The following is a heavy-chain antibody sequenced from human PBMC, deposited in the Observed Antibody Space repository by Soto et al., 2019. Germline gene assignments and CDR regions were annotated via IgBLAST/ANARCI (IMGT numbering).Heavy chain of an antibody. J-gene: IGHJ4*02. CDR2: IYYSGST. Sequence: QVQLQESGPGLVKPSETLSLTCTVSGGSISSYYWSWIRQPPGKGLEWIGYIYYSGSTNYNPSLKSRVTISVDTSKNQFSLKLSSVTAADTAVYYCARAGGRYYGSGSYSFDYWGQGTLVTVSS. CDR1: GGSISSYY. D-gene: IGHD3-10*01. V-gene: IGHV4-59*01. CDR3: ARAGGRYYGSGSYSFDY.